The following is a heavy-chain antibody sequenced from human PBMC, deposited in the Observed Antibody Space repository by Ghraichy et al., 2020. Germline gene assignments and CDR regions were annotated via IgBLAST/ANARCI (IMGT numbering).Heavy chain of an antibody. CDR1: GFTFSDYF. CDR3: ARDHCTSSSCLEGYYFGMDV. V-gene: IGHV3-21*01. D-gene: IGHD2-2*01. Sequence: GGSLRLSCAASGFTFSDYFMNWVRQAPGKGLEWVSSMSSCRSDIYYADSVRGRFTISRDDAQNSLYLEMNSLRAEDTAVYYCARDHCTSSSCLEGYYFGMDVWCQGTTVSVSS. J-gene: IGHJ6*02. CDR2: MSSCRSDI.